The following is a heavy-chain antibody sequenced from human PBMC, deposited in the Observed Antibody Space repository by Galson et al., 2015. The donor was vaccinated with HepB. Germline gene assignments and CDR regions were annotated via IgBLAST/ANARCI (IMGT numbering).Heavy chain of an antibody. V-gene: IGHV1-18*01. Sequence: SVKVSCKASGYTFTSYGISWVRQAPGQGLEWMGWISAYNGNTNYAQKLQGRVTMTTDTSTSTAYMELRSLRSDDTAVYYCARVRYSYAPSLDWFDPWGQGTLVTVSS. J-gene: IGHJ5*02. D-gene: IGHD5-18*01. CDR2: ISAYNGNT. CDR1: GYTFTSYG. CDR3: ARVRYSYAPSLDWFDP.